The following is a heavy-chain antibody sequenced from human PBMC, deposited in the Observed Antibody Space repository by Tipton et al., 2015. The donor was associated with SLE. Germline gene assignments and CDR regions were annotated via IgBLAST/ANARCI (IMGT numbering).Heavy chain of an antibody. CDR3: ARGGVGGYDYFDY. Sequence: TLSLTCSVSGASISGSTYYWGWIRQSPGKGLEWIGSIDHNGSTNDNPSLKRRVTMSVDTSRNQFSLKLSSVTAADTAVYYCARGGVGGYDYFDYWGQGTLVTVSS. V-gene: IGHV4-39*07. CDR2: IDHNGST. CDR1: GASISGSTYY. J-gene: IGHJ4*02. D-gene: IGHD5-12*01.